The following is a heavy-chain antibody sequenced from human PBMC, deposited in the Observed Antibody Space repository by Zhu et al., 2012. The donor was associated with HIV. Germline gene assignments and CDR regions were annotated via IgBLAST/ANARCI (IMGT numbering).Heavy chain of an antibody. J-gene: IGHJ6*03. Sequence: VQLQESGPGLVKPSQTLSLTCTVSGGSISSGDYYWSWIRQPPGKGLEWIAYIHHSGTTYYNPSLKSRLSISIDTSKNQFSLRLSSVSAADTAVYFCARADGSGTYYYYYMDVWGKGPRSPSP. D-gene: IGHD3-10*01. CDR2: IHHSGTT. CDR1: GGSISSGDYY. V-gene: IGHV4-30-4*08. CDR3: ARADGSGTYYYYYMDV.